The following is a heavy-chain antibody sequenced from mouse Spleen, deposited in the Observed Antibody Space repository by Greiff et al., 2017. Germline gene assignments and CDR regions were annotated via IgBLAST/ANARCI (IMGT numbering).Heavy chain of an antibody. CDR3: ARRGGNYLYYAMDY. Sequence: QVQLQQSGAELVRPGSSVKLSCKASGYTFTSYWMDWVKQRPGQGLEWIGNIYPSDSETHYNQKFKDKATLTVDKSSSTAYMQLSSLTSEDSAVYYCARRGGNYLYYAMDYWGQGTSVTVSS. V-gene: IGHV1-61*01. CDR1: GYTFTSYW. CDR2: IYPSDSET. D-gene: IGHD5-5*01. J-gene: IGHJ4*01.